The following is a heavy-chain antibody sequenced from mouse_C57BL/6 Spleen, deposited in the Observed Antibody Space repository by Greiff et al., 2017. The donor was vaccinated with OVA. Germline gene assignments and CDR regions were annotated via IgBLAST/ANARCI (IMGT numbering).Heavy chain of an antibody. CDR1: GFSLTSYG. J-gene: IGHJ4*01. D-gene: IGHD4-1*01. Sequence: VKLLESGPGLVQPSQSLSITCTVSGFSLTSYGVHWVRQSPGKGLEWLGVIWSGGSTDYNAAFISRLSISKDNSKSQVFFKMNSLQADDTAIYYCARQDALGGNYYAMDYWGQGTSVTVSS. CDR2: IWSGGST. CDR3: ARQDALGGNYYAMDY. V-gene: IGHV2-2*01.